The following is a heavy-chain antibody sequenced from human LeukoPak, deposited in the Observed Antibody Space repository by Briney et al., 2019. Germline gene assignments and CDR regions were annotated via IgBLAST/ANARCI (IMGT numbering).Heavy chain of an antibody. J-gene: IGHJ4*02. D-gene: IGHD2-2*01. CDR2: ISTGGTTI. CDR3: ARFAYYCTTTSCYQYYFDY. CDR1: GFPFSSYA. Sequence: GGSLRLSCSASGFPFSSYAMHWVRQAPGKGLEWVSYISTGGTTIYYADSVKGRFTISRDNTKNSLYLQMNSLRAEDTAVYYCARFAYYCTTTSCYQYYFDYWGQGTLVTVSS. V-gene: IGHV3-48*03.